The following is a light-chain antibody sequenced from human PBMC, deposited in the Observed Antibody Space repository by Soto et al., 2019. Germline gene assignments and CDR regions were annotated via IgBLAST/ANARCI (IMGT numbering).Light chain of an antibody. CDR3: QQYGSSPPFT. Sequence: EIVLTQSPGTLSLSPGERATLSCRASQSVSSSYLAWYQQKPGQAPRLLIYGASSRATGIPDRFSGSRSGTDFTLTISRLEPEDFAVYYYQQYGSSPPFTFGPGTKVDIK. J-gene: IGKJ3*01. CDR1: QSVSSSY. V-gene: IGKV3-20*01. CDR2: GAS.